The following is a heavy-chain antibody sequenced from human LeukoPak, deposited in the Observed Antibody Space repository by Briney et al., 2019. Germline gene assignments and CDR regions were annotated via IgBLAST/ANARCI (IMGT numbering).Heavy chain of an antibody. CDR3: ARGRDSWYFDL. CDR1: GGTFSSYA. J-gene: IGHJ2*01. CDR2: IIAIFGTA. V-gene: IGHV1-69*05. Sequence: ASVKVSCKASGGTFSSYAISWVRQAPGQGLEWMGGIIAIFGTANYAQKFQGRVTITTDESTSTAYMELSSLRSEDTAVYYCARGRDSWYFDLWGRGTLVTVSS.